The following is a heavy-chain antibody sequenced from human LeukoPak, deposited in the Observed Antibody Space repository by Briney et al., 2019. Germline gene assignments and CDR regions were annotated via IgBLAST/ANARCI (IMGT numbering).Heavy chain of an antibody. J-gene: IGHJ3*02. Sequence: PSETLSLTCAVSDDSFSSHYWTWVRQPPGKGLEWIGYISYIGSTNYNPSLKSRVTISIDTSRNQFSLRLSSVTAADTAVYYCARDLVTVTKGFDIWGQGTMVSVSS. V-gene: IGHV4-59*11. CDR1: DDSFSSHY. CDR3: ARDLVTVTKGFDI. CDR2: ISYIGST. D-gene: IGHD4-17*01.